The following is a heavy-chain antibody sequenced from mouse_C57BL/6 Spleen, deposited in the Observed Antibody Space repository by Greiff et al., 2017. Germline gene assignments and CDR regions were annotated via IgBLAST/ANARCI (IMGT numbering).Heavy chain of an antibody. Sequence: QVQLKESGAELVKPGASVKISCKASGYAFSSYWMNWVKQRPGRGLEWIGQIYPGDGGTNYNGKFKGKATLTADKSSSTAYMQLSSLTSEDSAVYFWARRVTTPVGEDYWGQGTTLTVSS. D-gene: IGHD2-13*01. CDR3: ARRVTTPVGEDY. CDR1: GYAFSSYW. V-gene: IGHV1-80*01. J-gene: IGHJ2*01. CDR2: IYPGDGGT.